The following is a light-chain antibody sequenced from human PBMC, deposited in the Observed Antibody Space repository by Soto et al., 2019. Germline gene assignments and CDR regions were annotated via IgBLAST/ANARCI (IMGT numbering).Light chain of an antibody. CDR1: SSNIGGNS. Sequence: QSVLTQPPSVSAAPGQRVTISCSGSSSNIGGNSVSWYQQLPGTAPKLLIYDDDKRPSGIPDRFSGSKSGTSATLGITGFQTGDEADYCCGSWDSSLSDYVFGTGTKVTVL. CDR2: DDD. V-gene: IGLV1-51*01. J-gene: IGLJ1*01. CDR3: GSWDSSLSDYV.